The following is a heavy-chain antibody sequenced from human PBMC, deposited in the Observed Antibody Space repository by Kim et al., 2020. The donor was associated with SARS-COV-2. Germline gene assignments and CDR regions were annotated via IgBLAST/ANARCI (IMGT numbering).Heavy chain of an antibody. Sequence: GESLKISCKGSGYSFTSYWIGWVRQMPGKGLEWMGIIYPGDSDTRYSPSFQGQVTIPADKSISTAYLQWGSLKASDTAMCYCARLTGDGYYGMDVWGQGTTVTGSS. V-gene: IGHV5-51*01. CDR2: IYPGDSDT. CDR1: GYSFTSYW. J-gene: IGHJ6*02. CDR3: ARLTGDGYYGMDV. D-gene: IGHD7-27*01.